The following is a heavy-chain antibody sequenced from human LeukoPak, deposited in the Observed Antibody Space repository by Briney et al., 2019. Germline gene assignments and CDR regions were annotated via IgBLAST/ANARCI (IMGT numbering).Heavy chain of an antibody. CDR2: ISYDGSNK. J-gene: IGHJ6*02. CDR3: ANLLFDENSFGYYYGMDV. CDR1: GFTFSSYA. D-gene: IGHD4-23*01. V-gene: IGHV3-30-3*01. Sequence: GGSLRLSCAASGFTFSSYAMHWVRQAPGKGLEWVAVISYDGSNKYYADSVKGRFTISRDNSKNTLYLQMNSLRAEDTAVYYCANLLFDENSFGYYYGMDVWGQGTTVTVSS.